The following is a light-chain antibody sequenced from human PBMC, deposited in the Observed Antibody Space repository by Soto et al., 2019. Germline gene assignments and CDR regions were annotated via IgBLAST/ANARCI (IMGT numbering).Light chain of an antibody. CDR3: QKRGNLYT. Sequence: EIVLTQSPATLSLSLGERATLSCRASQSVGDYLAWYQQQPGQPPRLLISDASNRAAGIPARFSGSGSGTDFTLTISSLEPEDFAVYYCQKRGNLYTFGPGTKLEIK. J-gene: IGKJ2*01. CDR1: QSVGDY. V-gene: IGKV3-11*01. CDR2: DAS.